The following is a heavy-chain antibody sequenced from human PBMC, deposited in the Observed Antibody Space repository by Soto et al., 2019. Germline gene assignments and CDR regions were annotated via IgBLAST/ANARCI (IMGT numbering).Heavy chain of an antibody. V-gene: IGHV1-46*01. CDR1: GYPFTSYY. J-gene: IGHJ4*02. CDR3: AREMYTTRGSPFDY. CDR2: INPSSGST. Sequence: GASVKVSCKASGYPFTSYYVHWMRQAPGQGLEWMGFINPSSGSTSYAQKFQGRVTMTRDTSTSTVYMEVSSLRSEDTAVYYCAREMYTTRGSPFDYWGQRTLVTVSS. D-gene: IGHD3-16*01.